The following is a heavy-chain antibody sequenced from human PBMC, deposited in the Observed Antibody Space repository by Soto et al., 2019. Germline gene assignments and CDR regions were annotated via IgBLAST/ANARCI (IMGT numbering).Heavy chain of an antibody. CDR3: ARQISDYDTGPNFKYGFDS. D-gene: IGHD3-22*01. Sequence: GEPLQNCWXGAWYRFVGYWGTWVSQKPGKGPEWMGRIDPSDSQTYYSPSFRGHVTISATKSITTVFLQWSSLRASDTAMYYCARQISDYDTGPNFKYGFDSWGQGTPVTVSS. CDR1: WYRFVGYW. CDR2: IDPSDSQT. J-gene: IGHJ4*02. V-gene: IGHV5-10-1*01.